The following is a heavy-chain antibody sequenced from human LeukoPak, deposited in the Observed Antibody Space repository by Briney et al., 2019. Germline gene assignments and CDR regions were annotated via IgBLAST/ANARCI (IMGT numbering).Heavy chain of an antibody. CDR1: GFSFSSYG. Sequence: GGSLRLSCVASGFSFSSYGMHWVRQAPGKGLEWVAFIRFDGSREYYADSLKGRFTISRDNSQNTLYLQMNSLRDEDTAVYHCAKAHCAISSCGIQYWGQGTVVTVSS. J-gene: IGHJ4*02. CDR3: AKAHCAISSCGIQY. D-gene: IGHD2-15*01. CDR2: IRFDGSRE. V-gene: IGHV3-30*02.